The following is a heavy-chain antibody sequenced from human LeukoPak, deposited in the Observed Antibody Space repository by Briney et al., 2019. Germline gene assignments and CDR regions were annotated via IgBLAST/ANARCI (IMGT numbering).Heavy chain of an antibody. CDR3: ASLYDSSGYYNFDAFDI. D-gene: IGHD3-22*01. Sequence: ASVKVSCKASAYTFTSHYMHWVRQAPGQGLEWMGWINPNSGGTNYAQKFQGRVTMTRDTSISTAYMELSRLRSDDTAVYYCASLYDSSGYYNFDAFDIWGQGTMVTVSS. CDR2: INPNSGGT. V-gene: IGHV1-2*02. J-gene: IGHJ3*02. CDR1: AYTFTSHY.